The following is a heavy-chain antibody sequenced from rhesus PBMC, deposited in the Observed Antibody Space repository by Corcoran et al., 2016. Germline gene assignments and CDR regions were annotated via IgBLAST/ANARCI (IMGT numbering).Heavy chain of an antibody. V-gene: IGHV3-184*01. CDR2: IRSKANGGKA. D-gene: IGHD2-15*01. CDR3: TKYQYSFDY. Sequence: EVQLVESGGGLVQPGGSLRLSCAASGLTFSDYYIYWVRQAPGKGLGWVGCIRSKANGGKAEYAAFVKGRFTISRDDSKSIAYLQMSSLKTEDTAVYYCTKYQYSFDYWGQGVLVTVSS. J-gene: IGHJ4*01. CDR1: GLTFSDYY.